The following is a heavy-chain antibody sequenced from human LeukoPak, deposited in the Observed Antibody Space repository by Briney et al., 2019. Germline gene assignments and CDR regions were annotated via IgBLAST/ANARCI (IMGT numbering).Heavy chain of an antibody. J-gene: IGHJ4*02. Sequence: GRSLRLSCAASGFTFSDYYMSWIRQAPGKGLEWVSYISSSGSTIYYADSVKGRFTISRDNAKNSLYLQMNSLRAEDTAIYYCATYRQVLLPFESWGQGTLVTVSS. D-gene: IGHD2-8*02. CDR3: ATYRQVLLPFES. CDR2: ISSSGSTI. CDR1: GFTFSDYY. V-gene: IGHV3-11*01.